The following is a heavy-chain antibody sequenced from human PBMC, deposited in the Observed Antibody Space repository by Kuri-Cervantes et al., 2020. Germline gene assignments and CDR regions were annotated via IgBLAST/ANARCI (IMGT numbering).Heavy chain of an antibody. V-gene: IGHV3-9*01. CDR1: GFTFDDYA. D-gene: IGHD2-21*02. CDR3: AKGTGFVVVTAMDY. Sequence: SLKISCAASGFTFDDYAMHWVRQAPGKGLEWVSGINWNSGSIGYADSVKGRFTISRDNAKNSLYLQMNSLRAEDTALYYCAKGTGFVVVTAMDYWGQGTLVTVSS. J-gene: IGHJ4*02. CDR2: INWNSGSI.